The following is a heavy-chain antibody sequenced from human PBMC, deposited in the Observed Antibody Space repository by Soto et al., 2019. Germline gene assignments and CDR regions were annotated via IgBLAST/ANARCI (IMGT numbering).Heavy chain of an antibody. Sequence: QVQLQESGPGLVKPSETLSLTCTVSGGSISSYYWTWIRQPPGKGLEWIGYIYSNGRTNYNPSLKSRVTISVDTSKNQFSLKLRSVTAADTAVYYCTSRVNWNDVSDYWGQGNLVTVSS. V-gene: IGHV4-59*01. CDR2: IYSNGRT. J-gene: IGHJ4*02. D-gene: IGHD1-1*01. CDR1: GGSISSYY. CDR3: TSRVNWNDVSDY.